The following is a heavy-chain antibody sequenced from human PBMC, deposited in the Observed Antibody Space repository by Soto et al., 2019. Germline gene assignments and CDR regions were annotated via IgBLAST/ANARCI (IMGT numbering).Heavy chain of an antibody. CDR2: ISPGSRYP. V-gene: IGHV3-11*06. CDR1: GFTFGDSY. Sequence: GSLRLSCAGSGFTFGDSYMSWIRQAPGKGLEWLSYISPGSRYPAYADSVKGRFTISRDNAKRSLYLQMNSLRAEDTAVYYCAKDRDAGIAAAGTDYWGQGTLVTVSS. CDR3: AKDRDAGIAAAGTDY. D-gene: IGHD6-13*01. J-gene: IGHJ4*02.